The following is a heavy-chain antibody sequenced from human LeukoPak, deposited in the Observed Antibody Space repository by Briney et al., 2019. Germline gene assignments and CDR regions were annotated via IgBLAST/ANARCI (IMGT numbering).Heavy chain of an antibody. J-gene: IGHJ4*02. CDR2: INSDGGYT. V-gene: IGHV3-64*01. CDR1: GFTFSNYA. Sequence: AGGSLRLSCAASGFTFSNYAMHWVRQAPGRGLEYVSAINSDGGYTYYANSVKDRFTISRDNSKNTLFLQMGSLRAEDMAVYYCARVLYCSGSPCYSALDYWGQGTLVTVSS. CDR3: ARVLYCSGSPCYSALDY. D-gene: IGHD2-15*01.